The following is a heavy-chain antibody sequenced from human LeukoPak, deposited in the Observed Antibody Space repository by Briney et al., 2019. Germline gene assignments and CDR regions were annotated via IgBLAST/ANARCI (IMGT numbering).Heavy chain of an antibody. Sequence: NPSETLSLTCTVSGGSVSSRTYYWSWIRQPPGRGLEWIGYIYSSGSTNYNPSLKSRVTISVDTSKHQSSLKLTSVTAADTAVYYCARAPYYYDNSGYFRVDYWGQGTLVTVSS. D-gene: IGHD3-22*01. CDR2: IYSSGST. CDR3: ARAPYYYDNSGYFRVDY. CDR1: GGSVSSRTYY. V-gene: IGHV4-61*01. J-gene: IGHJ4*02.